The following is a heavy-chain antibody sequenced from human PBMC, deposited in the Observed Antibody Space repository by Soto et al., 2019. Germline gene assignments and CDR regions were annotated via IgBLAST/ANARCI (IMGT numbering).Heavy chain of an antibody. J-gene: IGHJ3*02. CDR1: GGSVSSGSYY. Sequence: QVQLQESGPGLVKPSETLSLTCTVSGGSVSSGSYYWSWIRQPPGKGLEWIGYIYYSGSTNYNPSLKSRVTISVDTSKNQFSLKLSSVTAADTGVYYCARDIVAYSSSWYAFDIWGQGTMVTVSS. CDR2: IYYSGST. V-gene: IGHV4-61*01. CDR3: ARDIVAYSSSWYAFDI. D-gene: IGHD6-13*01.